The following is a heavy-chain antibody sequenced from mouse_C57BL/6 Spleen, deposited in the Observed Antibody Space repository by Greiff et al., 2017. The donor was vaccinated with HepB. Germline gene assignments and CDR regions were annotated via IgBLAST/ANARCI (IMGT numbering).Heavy chain of an antibody. CDR2: IDPENGDT. V-gene: IGHV14-4*01. CDR3: TPGAVTTVVGAMDY. Sequence: EVQLQQSGAELVRPGASVKLSCTASGFNIKDDYMHWVKQRPEQGLEWIGWIDPENGDTEYASKFQGKATITADTSSNTAYLQLSSLTSEDTAVYYCTPGAVTTVVGAMDYWGQGTSVTVSS. D-gene: IGHD1-1*01. J-gene: IGHJ4*01. CDR1: GFNIKDDY.